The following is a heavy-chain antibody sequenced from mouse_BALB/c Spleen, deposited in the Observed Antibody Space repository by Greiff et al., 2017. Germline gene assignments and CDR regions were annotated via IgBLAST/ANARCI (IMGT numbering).Heavy chain of an antibody. V-gene: IGHV5-9-3*01. CDR2: ISSGGSYT. Sequence: EVQGVESGGGLVKPGGSLKLSCAASGFTFSSYAMSWVRQTPEKRLEWVATISSGGSYTYYPDSVKGRFTISRDNAKNTLYLQMSSLRSEDTAMYYCAREGNYYGSSYDYFDYWGQGTTLTVSS. D-gene: IGHD1-1*01. CDR3: AREGNYYGSSYDYFDY. J-gene: IGHJ2*01. CDR1: GFTFSSYA.